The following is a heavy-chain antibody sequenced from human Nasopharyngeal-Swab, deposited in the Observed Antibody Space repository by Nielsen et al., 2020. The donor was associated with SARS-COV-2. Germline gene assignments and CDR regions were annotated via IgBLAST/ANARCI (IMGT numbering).Heavy chain of an antibody. Sequence: SETLSLTCAVYGGSVSNYYWSWIRQPPGEGLEWIGEINRFGSTNYNPSLKSRVSMSIDTSKNQLSLRLSSVTAADTALYYCARGDRRLDSNTFLGFGPWGQGTLATVSS. CDR2: INRFGST. J-gene: IGHJ5*02. CDR3: ARGDRRLDSNTFLGFGP. CDR1: GGSVSNYY. D-gene: IGHD2/OR15-2a*01. V-gene: IGHV4-34*01.